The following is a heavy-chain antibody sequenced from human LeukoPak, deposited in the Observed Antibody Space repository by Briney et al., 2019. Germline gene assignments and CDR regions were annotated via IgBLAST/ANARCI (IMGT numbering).Heavy chain of an antibody. V-gene: IGHV3-23*01. Sequence: GGSLSLSCAASGFTFSSYAMSWVRQAPGKGLEWVSAISGSGGSTYYADSVKGRFTISRDNSKNTLYLQMNSLRAEDTAVYYCASPYRIAVAGTNYWGQGTLVTVFS. J-gene: IGHJ4*02. CDR1: GFTFSSYA. D-gene: IGHD6-19*01. CDR2: ISGSGGST. CDR3: ASPYRIAVAGTNY.